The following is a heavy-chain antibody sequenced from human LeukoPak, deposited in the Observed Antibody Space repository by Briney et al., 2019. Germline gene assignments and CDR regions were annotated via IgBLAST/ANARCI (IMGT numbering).Heavy chain of an antibody. V-gene: IGHV1-2*02. CDR1: GYTFTGYH. CDR2: INPNSGGT. CDR3: ARDQGDANIVVVPAAPAQYFQH. Sequence: GASVKVSCKASGYTFTGYHMHWVRQAPGQGLEWMGWINPNSGGTNYAQKFQGRVTMTRDTSISTAYMELSRLRSDDTAVYYCARDQGDANIVVVPAAPAQYFQHWGQGTLVTVSS. J-gene: IGHJ1*01. D-gene: IGHD2-2*01.